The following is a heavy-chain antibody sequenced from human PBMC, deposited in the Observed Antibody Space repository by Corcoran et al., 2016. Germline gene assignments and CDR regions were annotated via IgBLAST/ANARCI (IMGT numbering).Heavy chain of an antibody. CDR1: GGTFSSYA. Sequence: QVQLVQSGAEVKKPGSSVKVSCKASGGTFSSYAISWVRQAPGQGLEWMGGIIPIFGTANYAQKFQGRVTVTADESTSTAYMERSSLRSEDTAVYYCARSRGVCLSASGGYYYGMDVWGQGTTVTVSS. CDR2: IIPIFGTA. J-gene: IGHJ6*02. CDR3: ARSRGVCLSASGGYYYGMDV. V-gene: IGHV1-69*01. D-gene: IGHD3-10*01.